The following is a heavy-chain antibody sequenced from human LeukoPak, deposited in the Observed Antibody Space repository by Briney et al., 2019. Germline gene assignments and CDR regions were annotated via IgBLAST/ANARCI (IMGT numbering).Heavy chain of an antibody. D-gene: IGHD1-26*01. Sequence: GGSLRLSCAAPGLIFSRDAMRWVRQATGKGLEWVSAIRDSGDTTYYADSVRGRFTISRDNSKNTLHLQMNSLRAYDTAVYYCAKDGRAAPPKVDPWGQGTLVTVSS. J-gene: IGHJ5*02. V-gene: IGHV3-23*01. CDR3: AKDGRAAPPKVDP. CDR2: IRDSGDTT. CDR1: GLIFSRDA.